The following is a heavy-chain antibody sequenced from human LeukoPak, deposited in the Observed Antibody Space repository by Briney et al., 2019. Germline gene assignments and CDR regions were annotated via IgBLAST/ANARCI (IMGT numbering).Heavy chain of an antibody. CDR3: ARVGGSNFYNYGMDV. Sequence: SETLSLTCTVSGGSISSYYWSWIRQPPGKGLEWIGYIYFSGSTNYNPSLKRRVTMSVVTSKNQFSLRLTSVTAADTATYYCARVGGSNFYNYGMDVWGQGTTVIVSS. D-gene: IGHD4-11*01. CDR2: IYFSGST. J-gene: IGHJ6*02. CDR1: GGSISSYY. V-gene: IGHV4-59*01.